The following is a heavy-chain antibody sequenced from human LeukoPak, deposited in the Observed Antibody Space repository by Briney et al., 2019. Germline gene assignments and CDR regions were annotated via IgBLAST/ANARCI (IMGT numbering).Heavy chain of an antibody. Sequence: PSETLSLTCAVYGGSFSGYYWSWIRQPQRKGLEWIGEINHSGSTNYNPSPKSRVTISVDTSKNQFSLKLSSVTAADTAVYYCASRVNTAMVTTPFDYWGQGTLVTVSS. J-gene: IGHJ4*02. CDR3: ASRVNTAMVTTPFDY. CDR1: GGSFSGYY. V-gene: IGHV4-34*01. D-gene: IGHD5-18*01. CDR2: INHSGST.